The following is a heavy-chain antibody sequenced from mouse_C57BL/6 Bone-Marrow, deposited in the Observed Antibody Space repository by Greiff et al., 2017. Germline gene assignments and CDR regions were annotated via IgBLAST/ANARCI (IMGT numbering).Heavy chain of an antibody. CDR3: AGNIYYGIIDY. J-gene: IGHJ2*01. V-gene: IGHV1-64*01. Sequence: QVQLQQPGAELVKPGASVKLSCKASGYTFTSYWMHWVKQRPGQGLEWIGMIHPNSGSTNYNEKFKSKTTLTVDKSSSTAYMQLSSLTSEDSAVYYCAGNIYYGIIDYWGQGTTLTVSS. D-gene: IGHD2-1*01. CDR2: IHPNSGST. CDR1: GYTFTSYW.